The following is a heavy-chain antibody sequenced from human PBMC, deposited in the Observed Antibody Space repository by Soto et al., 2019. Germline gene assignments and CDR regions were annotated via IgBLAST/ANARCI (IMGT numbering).Heavy chain of an antibody. CDR2: ISGYNGDT. CDR3: ARAHCGSYYFY. J-gene: IGHJ4*02. Sequence: QVQLVQCGAEVKKPGASVKVSCKASGYTFTNYGITWVRQAPGQGLEWMGWISGYNGDTNYAQELQCRVTMTTDTSTSTAYMELRSLRSDDTAVYYCARAHCGSYYFYWGQGTLVTVSS. D-gene: IGHD1-26*01. CDR1: GYTFTNYG. V-gene: IGHV1-18*01.